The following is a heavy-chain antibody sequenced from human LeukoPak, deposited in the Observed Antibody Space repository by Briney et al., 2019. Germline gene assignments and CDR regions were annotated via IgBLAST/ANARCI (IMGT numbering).Heavy chain of an antibody. V-gene: IGHV3-48*03. D-gene: IGHD3-10*01. Sequence: PGRSLRLSCAASGFTFSSYAMHWVRQAPGKGLEWLSYISGNGNTIYYADSAKGRFTISRDNAKNSLYLQMNSLRAEDTAVYYCARGSLVHYYGSGSYRIRAGFDSWGQGTLVTVSS. CDR1: GFTFSSYA. CDR3: ARGSLVHYYGSGSYRIRAGFDS. CDR2: ISGNGNTI. J-gene: IGHJ4*02.